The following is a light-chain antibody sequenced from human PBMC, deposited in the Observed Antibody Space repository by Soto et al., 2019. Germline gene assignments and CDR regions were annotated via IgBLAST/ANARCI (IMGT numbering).Light chain of an antibody. CDR2: EVS. CDR1: SSDIGVYNY. V-gene: IGLV2-14*03. CDR3: TSFTTINIWV. J-gene: IGLJ3*02. Sequence: QSALTQPASVSGSPGQSITISCTGTSSDIGVYNYVSWYQQHPGKAPKLVICEVSNRPSGVSSRFSGSKSGNTASLTISGLRAEDEADYYCTSFTTINIWVFGGGTQLTVL.